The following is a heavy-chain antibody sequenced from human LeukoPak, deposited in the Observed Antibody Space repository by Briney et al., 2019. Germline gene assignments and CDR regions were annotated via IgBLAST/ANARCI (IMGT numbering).Heavy chain of an antibody. Sequence: GGSLRPSCAASGFTISDYWMTWVRQAPGKGLEWVANIKQDGVEKSYVDSVKGRFTISRDNANNSIFLQMNSLRVEDTAIYYCVRDGGTDWYDPWGQGTLVSLSS. CDR2: IKQDGVEK. CDR3: VRDGGTDWYDP. V-gene: IGHV3-7*01. J-gene: IGHJ5*02. D-gene: IGHD3-16*01. CDR1: GFTISDYW.